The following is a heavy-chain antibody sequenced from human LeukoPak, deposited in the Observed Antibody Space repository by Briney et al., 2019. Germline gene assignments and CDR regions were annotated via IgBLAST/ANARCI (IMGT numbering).Heavy chain of an antibody. J-gene: IGHJ6*02. CDR3: ARVDIVATRAYYYYGMDV. D-gene: IGHD5-12*01. CDR1: GYTFTSYG. CDR2: ISAYNGNT. Sequence: ASVKVCCKASGYTFTSYGISWVRQAPGQGLEWMGWISAYNGNTNYAQKLQGRVTMTTDTSTSTAYMELRSLRSDDTAVYYCARVDIVATRAYYYYGMDVWGQGTTVTVSS. V-gene: IGHV1-18*01.